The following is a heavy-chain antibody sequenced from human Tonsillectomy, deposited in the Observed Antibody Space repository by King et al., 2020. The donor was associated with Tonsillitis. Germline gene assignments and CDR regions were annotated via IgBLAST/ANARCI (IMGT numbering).Heavy chain of an antibody. CDR1: GGPISSGGYS. V-gene: IGHV4-30-2*01. CDR2: IYHSGST. J-gene: IGHJ4*02. Sequence: QLQESGSGLVKPSQTLSLTCAVSGGPISSGGYSWSWIRQPPGKGLEWIGYIYHSGSTYYNPSLKSRVTISVDRSKNQFSLKLSSVTAADTAVYYCARKKVHFDYWGQGTLVTVSS. CDR3: ARKKVHFDY. D-gene: IGHD4/OR15-4a*01.